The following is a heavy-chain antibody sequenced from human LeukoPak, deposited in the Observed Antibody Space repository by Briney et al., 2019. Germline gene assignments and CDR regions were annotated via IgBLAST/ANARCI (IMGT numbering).Heavy chain of an antibody. CDR3: AKIPYTGVGHVSYNWFDP. V-gene: IGHV3-23*01. CDR2: ISGSGGST. D-gene: IGHD3-16*01. CDR1: GFTFSSYA. Sequence: GGSLRLSCAASGFTFSSYAMSWVRQAPGKGLEWVSAISGSGGSTYYADSVKGRFTISRDNSKNTLYLQMNGLRAEDTAVYYCAKIPYTGVGHVSYNWFDPWGQGTLVTVSS. J-gene: IGHJ5*02.